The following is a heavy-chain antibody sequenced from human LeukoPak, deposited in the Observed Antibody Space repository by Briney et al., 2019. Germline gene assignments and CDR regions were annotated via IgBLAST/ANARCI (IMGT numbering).Heavy chain of an antibody. V-gene: IGHV4-39*01. J-gene: IGHJ4*02. CDR1: GGSIRRSCCY. CDR2: IYESGST. D-gene: IGHD3-10*01. CDR3: ARSPLPYGAGRGYFDY. Sequence: SETLSLTCTVSGGSIRRSCCYWGWIRQTPGKGLEWIGSIYESGSTQYSPSLKSRLTVSVDTSKNQFSLNLTSVTATDTAVYYCARSPLPYGAGRGYFDYWGRGTLVTVSS.